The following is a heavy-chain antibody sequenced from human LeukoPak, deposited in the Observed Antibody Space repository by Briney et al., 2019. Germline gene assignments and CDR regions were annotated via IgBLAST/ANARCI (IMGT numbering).Heavy chain of an antibody. CDR3: ARGLGELWLPVPTRPYGMDV. CDR1: GYTFTSCD. J-gene: IGHJ6*02. D-gene: IGHD5-18*01. Sequence: ASVKVSCKASGYTFTSCDINWVRQATGQGLEWMGWMNPNSGNTGYAQKFQGRVTMTRNTSISTAYMELSSLRSEDTAVYYCARGLGELWLPVPTRPYGMDVWGQGTTVTVSS. CDR2: MNPNSGNT. V-gene: IGHV1-8*01.